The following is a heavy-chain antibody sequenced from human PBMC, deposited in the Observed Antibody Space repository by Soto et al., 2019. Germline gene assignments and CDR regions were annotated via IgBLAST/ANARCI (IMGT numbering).Heavy chain of an antibody. V-gene: IGHV3-30*18. D-gene: IGHD6-13*01. CDR1: GFTFSSYG. J-gene: IGHJ4*02. CDR3: AKDRPPYSSSWYLATHV. CDR2: ISYDGSNK. Sequence: GGSLRLSCAASGFTFSSYGMHWVRQAPGKGLEWVAVISYDGSNKYYADSVKGRFTISRDNSKNTLYLQMNSLRAEDTAVYYCAKDRPPYSSSWYLATHVWGQGTLVTVSS.